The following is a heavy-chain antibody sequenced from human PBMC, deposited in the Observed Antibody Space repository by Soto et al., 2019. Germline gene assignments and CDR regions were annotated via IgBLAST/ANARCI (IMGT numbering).Heavy chain of an antibody. J-gene: IGHJ4*02. CDR2: IIPIFGIK. V-gene: IGHV1-69*01. CDR1: GGTFNTYA. Sequence: QMQLVQSGAEVKERGSSVKISCKTSGGTFNTYALTWVRQAPGQGLEWIGGIIPIFGIKNVAQRCQGRVTINADESLTTDYMEMTSLRSDDTAVYYCAKEAGDHWGQGTLVTVSS. D-gene: IGHD3-10*01. CDR3: AKEAGDH.